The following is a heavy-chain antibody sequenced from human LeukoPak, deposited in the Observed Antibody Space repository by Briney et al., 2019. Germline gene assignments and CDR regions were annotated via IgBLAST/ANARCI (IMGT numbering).Heavy chain of an antibody. CDR1: GDTFSNSA. Sequence: SVKVSCKASGDTFSNSAFSWVRQAPGQGLEWMGGVIPIFGTPNYAQKFQGRVTISADESTSTVYMELSSLRSEDTAVFYCARDEIAVAGFGTFDYWGQGTLVTVSS. D-gene: IGHD6-19*01. CDR3: ARDEIAVAGFGTFDY. CDR2: VIPIFGTP. J-gene: IGHJ4*02. V-gene: IGHV1-69*13.